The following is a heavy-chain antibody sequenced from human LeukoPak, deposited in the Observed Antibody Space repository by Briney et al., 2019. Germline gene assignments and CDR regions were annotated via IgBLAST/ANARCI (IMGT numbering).Heavy chain of an antibody. Sequence: GGSLRLSCVASGFTFSSYWMSWVRQAPGKGLEWVANMNQDGSRKYYVDSVKGRFTISRDNAKNSLYLQMNSLRAEDSAVYYCAREIPGGATTLDYWGQGTLVTVSS. CDR1: GFTFSSYW. J-gene: IGHJ4*02. CDR2: MNQDGSRK. V-gene: IGHV3-7*01. CDR3: AREIPGGATTLDY. D-gene: IGHD1-26*01.